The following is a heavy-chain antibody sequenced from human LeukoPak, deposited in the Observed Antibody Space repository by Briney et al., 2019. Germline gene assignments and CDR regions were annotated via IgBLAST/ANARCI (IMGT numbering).Heavy chain of an antibody. CDR3: AKDSPSVTATPHDY. V-gene: IGHV3-23*01. CDR2: ISSYGGST. J-gene: IGHJ4*02. CDR1: GFTFSDYA. D-gene: IGHD2-21*02. Sequence: GGSLRLSCAASGFTFSDYAMSWVRQATGKGLDWVSTISSYGGSTYYADSVKGRFTISRDNSKNTLYLQMNSLRAEDTAVYFCAKDSPSVTATPHDYWGQGALVTVSS.